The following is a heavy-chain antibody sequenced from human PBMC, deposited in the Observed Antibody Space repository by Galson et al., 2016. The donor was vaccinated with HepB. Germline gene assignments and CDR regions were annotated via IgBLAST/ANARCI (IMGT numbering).Heavy chain of an antibody. Sequence: SLRLSCAVSGFTFDDYAMHWVRLPPGQGLEWVSGIRWDSGRIVYAGSVKGRFTISRENAKQALYLQMNSLRAEDTAFYYCVKELNRHLPLKGILTNQGPYGMDVWGQGTTVTVS. CDR1: GFTFDDYA. V-gene: IGHV3-9*01. D-gene: IGHD1-14*01. J-gene: IGHJ6*02. CDR2: IRWDSGRI. CDR3: VKELNRHLPLKGILTNQGPYGMDV.